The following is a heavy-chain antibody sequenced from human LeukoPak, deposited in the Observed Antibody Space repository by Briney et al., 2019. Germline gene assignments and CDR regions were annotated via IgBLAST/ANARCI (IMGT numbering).Heavy chain of an antibody. CDR3: ARGEPGIAVARYYYYGMDV. V-gene: IGHV1-18*01. J-gene: IGHJ6*02. CDR2: ISAYNGNT. Sequence: ASVKVSCKASGYTFTSYGISWVRQAPGQGLEWMGWISAYNGNTNYAQKLQGRVTMTTDTSTSTAYMELRSLRSGDTAVYYCARGEPGIAVARYYYYGMDVWGQGTTVTVSS. CDR1: GYTFTSYG. D-gene: IGHD6-19*01.